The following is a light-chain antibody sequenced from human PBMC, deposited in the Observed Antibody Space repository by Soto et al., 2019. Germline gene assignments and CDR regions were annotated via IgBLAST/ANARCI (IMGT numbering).Light chain of an antibody. CDR3: SSYTTTSTVV. Sequence: QSVLTQPASVSGSPGQSITISCTGTSSDIDVYNYVSWYQQHPGKAPKLMIYDVSNRPSGVSNRFSGSKSGNTASLTISGLQAEDEADYYCSSYTTTSTVVFGGGTKVTVL. CDR1: SSDIDVYNY. J-gene: IGLJ2*01. CDR2: DVS. V-gene: IGLV2-14*01.